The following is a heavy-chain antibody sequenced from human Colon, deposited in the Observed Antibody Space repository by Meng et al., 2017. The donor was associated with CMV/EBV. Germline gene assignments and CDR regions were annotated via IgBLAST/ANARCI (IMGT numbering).Heavy chain of an antibody. Sequence: ASVKVSCKSSGYTFTDYYMHWVRQAPGQGLEWMGWINPNSGGTNYAQKFQGRVTMTRDTSISTAYMELSRLRSEDTAVYYCARLYNYYDSSGYSHWGQGTLVTVSS. CDR1: GYTFTDYY. J-gene: IGHJ4*02. V-gene: IGHV1-2*02. D-gene: IGHD3-22*01. CDR2: INPNSGGT. CDR3: ARLYNYYDSSGYSH.